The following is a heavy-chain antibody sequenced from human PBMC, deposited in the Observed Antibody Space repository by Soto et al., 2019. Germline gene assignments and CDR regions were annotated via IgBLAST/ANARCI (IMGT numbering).Heavy chain of an antibody. J-gene: IGHJ6*02. CDR1: GYTFTSYA. D-gene: IGHD3-22*01. CDR3: ARDREYYYDSSGNYYYHYAMDV. CDR2: ISGYSSNT. Sequence: ASVKVSCKASGYTFTSYAISWVRQAPGQGLEWMGWISGYSSNTKYAQNFQGRVTMTTDTSTSTAYMELRSLRSDDTAVYYCARDREYYYDSSGNYYYHYAMDVWAKGPRSPSP. V-gene: IGHV1-18*04.